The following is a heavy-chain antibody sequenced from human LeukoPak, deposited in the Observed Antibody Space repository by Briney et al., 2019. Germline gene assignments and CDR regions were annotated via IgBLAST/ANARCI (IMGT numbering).Heavy chain of an antibody. V-gene: IGHV3-74*01. Sequence: QPGGSLRLSCAASGFTFSSYAMSWVRQAPGKGLVWVSRIDEDGKTIDYADSVKGRFTISRDNAKDTLYLQMSSLRDEDTAVYYCVSDLCGGDDQWGRGTLVTVSS. CDR2: IDEDGKTI. D-gene: IGHD3-3*01. J-gene: IGHJ5*02. CDR3: VSDLCGGDDQ. CDR1: GFTFSSYA.